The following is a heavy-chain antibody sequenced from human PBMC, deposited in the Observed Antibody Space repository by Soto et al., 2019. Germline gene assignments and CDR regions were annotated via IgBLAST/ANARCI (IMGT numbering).Heavy chain of an antibody. CDR2: IIPIPGTA. Sequence: QVQLVQSGAEVKKPGSSVKVSCKASGGTFSSYAISWVRQAPGQGLEWMGGIIPIPGTANYAQKFQGRVTIAADESTSTAYMELSSLRSEDTAVYYCARSQGSSTSLDIYYYYYYGMDAWRQGTTVTVSS. CDR1: GGTFSSYA. V-gene: IGHV1-69*01. D-gene: IGHD2-2*01. J-gene: IGHJ6*02. CDR3: ARSQGSSTSLDIYYYYYYGMDA.